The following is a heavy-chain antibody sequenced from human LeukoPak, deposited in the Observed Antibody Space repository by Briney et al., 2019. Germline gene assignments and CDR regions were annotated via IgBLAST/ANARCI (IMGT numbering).Heavy chain of an antibody. D-gene: IGHD1-26*01. CDR1: GGSICSYY. V-gene: IGHV4-59*01. CDR3: ARVEWELRENWFDP. CDR2: IYYSGST. Sequence: SETLSLTCTVSGGSICSYYWSWIRQPPGKGVEWIGYIYYSGSTNYKPSLKSRVSISVDTSKNQFSLKLTSVTAADTAVYYCARVEWELRENWFDPWGQGTLVTVSS. J-gene: IGHJ5*02.